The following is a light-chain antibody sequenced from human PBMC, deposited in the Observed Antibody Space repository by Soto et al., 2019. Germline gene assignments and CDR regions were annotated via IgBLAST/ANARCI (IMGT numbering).Light chain of an antibody. J-gene: IGKJ4*01. CDR2: DGS. CDR3: QQFHSQSRT. V-gene: IGKV1-33*01. CDR1: QDISKY. Sequence: DIQMTQSPSSLSASVGDRVTITCQASQDISKYVNWYQQKPGTAPKRLIYDGSNVQLGVPSRFSVSRSGTDFTFSMNSLRPEYIATQYCQQFHSQSRTFGGATKVEIK.